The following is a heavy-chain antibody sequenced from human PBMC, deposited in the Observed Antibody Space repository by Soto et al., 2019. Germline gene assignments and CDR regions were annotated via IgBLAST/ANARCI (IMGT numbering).Heavy chain of an antibody. CDR3: ARGPGSGWYDY. J-gene: IGHJ4*02. CDR1: GGSISSGDYY. CDR2: IYYSGST. Sequence: QVQLQESGPGLVKPSQTLSLTCTVSGGSISSGDYYWSWIRQHPGKGLEWIGYIYYSGSTYYHPSLKSRVTISVDTSKNPFSLKLSSVTAADTAVYYCARGPGSGWYDYWGQATLVTVSS. D-gene: IGHD6-19*01. V-gene: IGHV4-31*03.